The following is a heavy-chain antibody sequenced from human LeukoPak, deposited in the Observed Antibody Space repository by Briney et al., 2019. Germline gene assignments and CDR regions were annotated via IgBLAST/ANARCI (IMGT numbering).Heavy chain of an antibody. CDR1: GYTFTSYD. CDR2: MNPNSDNT. Sequence: GASVKVSCKASGYTFTSYDINWVRQATGQGLEWMGWMNPNSDNTGYAQKFQGRVTMTRNTSISTAYMELSSLRSEDTAVYYCARYQYYDFWSGPDYWGQGTLVTVSS. D-gene: IGHD3-3*01. V-gene: IGHV1-8*01. J-gene: IGHJ4*02. CDR3: ARYQYYDFWSGPDY.